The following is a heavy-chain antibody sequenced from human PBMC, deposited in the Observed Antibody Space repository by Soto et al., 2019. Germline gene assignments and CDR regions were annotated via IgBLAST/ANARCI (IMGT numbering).Heavy chain of an antibody. CDR2: IYYSGST. CDR1: GGSISSSSYY. Sequence: QLQLQESGPGLVKPSETLSLTCTVSGGSISSSSYYWGWIRQPPGKGLEWIGSIYYSGSTYYNPSLKSRVTISVDTSKNQFALNVSFVSAADTAVYYCVRHITQLLAGSRGNNGFDLWGQGTLVTVSS. D-gene: IGHD2-2*01. CDR3: VRHITQLLAGSRGNNGFDL. J-gene: IGHJ5*02. V-gene: IGHV4-39*01.